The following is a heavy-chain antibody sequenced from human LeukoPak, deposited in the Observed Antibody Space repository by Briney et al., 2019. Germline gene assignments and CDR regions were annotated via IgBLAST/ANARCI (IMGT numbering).Heavy chain of an antibody. J-gene: IGHJ4*02. D-gene: IGHD3-22*01. V-gene: IGHV4-39*07. CDR2: IYYSGST. CDR3: ARHSYYYDGSGPRKLDY. CDR1: GGSISSSSYY. Sequence: SETLSLACTVSGGSISSSSYYWGWIRQPPGKGLEWIGSIYYSGSTYYNPSLKSRVTISVHMSKNQISLKLSSVTAADTAVYYCARHSYYYDGSGPRKLDYWGQGTLVTVSS.